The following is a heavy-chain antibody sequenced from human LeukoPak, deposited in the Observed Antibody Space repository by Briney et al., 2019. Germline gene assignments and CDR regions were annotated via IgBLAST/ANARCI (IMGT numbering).Heavy chain of an antibody. J-gene: IGHJ4*02. V-gene: IGHV3-30*02. D-gene: IGHD4-17*01. CDR1: GFTFSSYG. CDR2: IRYDGSNK. CDR3: AKGYGDKGDYFDY. Sequence: GGSLRLSCAASGFTFSSYGMHWVRQAPGKGLGWVAFIRYDGSNKYYADSVKGRFTISRDNSKNTLYLQMNSLRAEDTAVYYCAKGYGDKGDYFDYWGQGTLVTVSS.